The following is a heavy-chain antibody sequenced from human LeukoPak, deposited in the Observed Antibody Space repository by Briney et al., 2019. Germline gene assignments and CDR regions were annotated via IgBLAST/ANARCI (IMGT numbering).Heavy chain of an antibody. CDR2: ISSRSSTI. J-gene: IGHJ3*02. CDR1: GFTFSSYS. V-gene: IGHV3-48*04. CDR3: ARDSVRDAFDI. Sequence: GGSLRLSCAASGFTFSSYSMNWVRQAPGKGLEWVSYISSRSSTIYYADSVKGRFTISRDNAKNSLYLQMNSLRAEDTAVYYCARDSVRDAFDIWGQGTMVTVSS. D-gene: IGHD4-17*01.